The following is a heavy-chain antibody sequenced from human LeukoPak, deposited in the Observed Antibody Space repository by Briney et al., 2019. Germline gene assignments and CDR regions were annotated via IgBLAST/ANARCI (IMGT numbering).Heavy chain of an antibody. D-gene: IGHD6-19*01. J-gene: IGHJ4*02. V-gene: IGHV3-23*01. Sequence: GVSVSLFCAASGFTFSSFAVLWPREAPGKGLEWVSAISGSAYSTYYADFMKGRFTISRDNSKKTLYLQMNSLRAEDTAVYYCAKETVAALPIDYWGQGTLVTAAS. CDR1: GFTFSSFA. CDR3: AKETVAALPIDY. CDR2: ISGSAYST.